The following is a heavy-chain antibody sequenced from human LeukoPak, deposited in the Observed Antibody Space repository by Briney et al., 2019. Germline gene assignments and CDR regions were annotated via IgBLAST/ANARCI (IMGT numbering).Heavy chain of an antibody. Sequence: GGSLRLSCAASGFTFSSYWMHWVRQAPGKGLEWVARINSDGTDISYGDSVKGRFAISRDNAKNTLYLQMNSLRVEDTAVYYCARVGYYDSSNYYAYFQHWGQGTLVTVSS. CDR1: GFTFSSYW. CDR3: ARVGYYDSSNYYAYFQH. D-gene: IGHD3-22*01. CDR2: INSDGTDI. V-gene: IGHV3-74*01. J-gene: IGHJ1*01.